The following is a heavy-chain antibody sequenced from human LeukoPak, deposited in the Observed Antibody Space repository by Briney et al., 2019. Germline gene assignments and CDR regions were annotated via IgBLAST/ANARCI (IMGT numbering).Heavy chain of an antibody. V-gene: IGHV4-59*01. J-gene: IGHJ4*02. CDR1: GGSITSYY. CDR2: IHYSGST. Sequence: SETLSLTCTVSGGSITSYYWNWIRKPPGKGLEWLGYIHYSGSTDYNPSLKSRVTISVDTSKNQFSLNLRSVTAADTAVYYCARDKVPGDYWGQGTLVTVSS. CDR3: ARDKVPGDY.